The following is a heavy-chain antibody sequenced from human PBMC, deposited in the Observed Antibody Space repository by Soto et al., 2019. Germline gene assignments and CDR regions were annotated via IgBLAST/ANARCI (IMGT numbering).Heavy chain of an antibody. Sequence: PGGSLRLSCAESGFTFSSYAMSWVRQAPGKGLEWVSAISGSGGSTYYADSVKGRFTISRDNSKNTLYLQMNSLRAEDTAVYYCAKGDCSSTSCPMDYWGQGTLVPVS. CDR2: ISGSGGST. V-gene: IGHV3-23*01. J-gene: IGHJ4*02. CDR3: AKGDCSSTSCPMDY. D-gene: IGHD2-2*01. CDR1: GFTFSSYA.